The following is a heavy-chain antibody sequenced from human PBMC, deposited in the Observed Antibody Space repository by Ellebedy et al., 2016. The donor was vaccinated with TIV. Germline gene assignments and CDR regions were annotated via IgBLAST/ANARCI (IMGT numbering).Heavy chain of an antibody. J-gene: IGHJ3*02. Sequence: SETLSLTCAVSGGSISSSNWWSWVRQPPGKGLEWIGEIYHGGSTNYNPSLKSRVTISKDKSKNQFSLKLNSVTAADTAVYYCAISGSRTYNLDAFDIWGPGTVVTVSS. CDR3: AISGSRTYNLDAFDI. CDR1: GGSISSSNW. V-gene: IGHV4-4*02. CDR2: IYHGGST. D-gene: IGHD3-10*01.